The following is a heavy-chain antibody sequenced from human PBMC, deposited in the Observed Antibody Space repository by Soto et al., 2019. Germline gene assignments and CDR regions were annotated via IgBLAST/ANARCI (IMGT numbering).Heavy chain of an antibody. V-gene: IGHV3-30*18. CDR1: GFTFSSYG. Sequence: QVQLVESGGGVVQPGRSLRLSCAASGFTFSSYGMHWVRQAPGKGLEWVAVISYDGSNKYYADSVKGRFTISRDNSKNTLYLQMNSLRAEDTAVYYCAKDPRGQWLRVFDYWGQGTLVTVSS. J-gene: IGHJ4*02. CDR2: ISYDGSNK. CDR3: AKDPRGQWLRVFDY. D-gene: IGHD6-19*01.